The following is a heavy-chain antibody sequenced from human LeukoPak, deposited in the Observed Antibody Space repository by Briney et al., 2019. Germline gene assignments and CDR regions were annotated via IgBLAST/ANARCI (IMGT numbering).Heavy chain of an antibody. Sequence: GGSLRLSCAVSGFSFSGYYMSWIRQTPGKGLEWVSYISSFSTYTNYADSVKGRFTISRDNAKNSLHLQMNSLRDEDTAVYYCARGSSNWYFDLWGRGTLVTVSS. CDR2: ISSFSTYT. CDR3: ARGSSNWYFDL. D-gene: IGHD2-15*01. J-gene: IGHJ2*01. CDR1: GFSFSGYY. V-gene: IGHV3-11*06.